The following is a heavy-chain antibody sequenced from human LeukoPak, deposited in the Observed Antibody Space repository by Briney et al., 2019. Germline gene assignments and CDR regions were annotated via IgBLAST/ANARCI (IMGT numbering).Heavy chain of an antibody. Sequence: PGGSLRLSCAASGFTISSYSMNWVRQAPGKGLEWVSAIDPSSTYIYYADSVKGRFTISRDNAENSLYLQMNSLRVEDTAVYYCAKDSGGSYYWGQGTLVTVSS. CDR3: AKDSGGSYY. J-gene: IGHJ4*02. D-gene: IGHD1-26*01. V-gene: IGHV3-21*01. CDR2: IDPSSTYI. CDR1: GFTISSYS.